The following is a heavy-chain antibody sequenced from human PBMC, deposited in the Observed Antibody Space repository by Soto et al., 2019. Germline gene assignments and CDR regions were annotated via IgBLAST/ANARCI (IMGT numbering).Heavy chain of an antibody. CDR2: MYTSGSP. CDR1: GGSISSQF. J-gene: IGHJ5*02. D-gene: IGHD3-22*01. CDR3: AREYYDSSGYYYGFDP. V-gene: IGHV4-4*07. Sequence: PSETLSLTCSVSGGSISSQFWSWIRQPAGKGLEWIGRMYTSGSPNYNPSLESRVTMSVDTSKNQFSLKLTSVTAADTAVYYCAREYYDSSGYYYGFDPWGQGTLVTVSS.